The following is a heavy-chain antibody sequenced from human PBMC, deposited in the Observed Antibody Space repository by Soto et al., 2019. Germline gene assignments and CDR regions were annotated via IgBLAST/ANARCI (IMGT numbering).Heavy chain of an antibody. J-gene: IGHJ6*02. CDR1: GYTFTGYY. D-gene: IGHD2-21*01. Sequence: ASVKVSCKASGYTFTGYYMHWVRQAPGQGLEWMGWINPNSGGTNYAQKFQGRVTMTRDTSISTAYMELSRLRSDDTAVYYCARKSRPDWSPYYYSGMDVWGQGTTVTVSS. V-gene: IGHV1-2*02. CDR3: ARKSRPDWSPYYYSGMDV. CDR2: INPNSGGT.